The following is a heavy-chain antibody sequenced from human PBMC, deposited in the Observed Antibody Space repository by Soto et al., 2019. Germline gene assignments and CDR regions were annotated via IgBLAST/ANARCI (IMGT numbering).Heavy chain of an antibody. J-gene: IGHJ6*02. D-gene: IGHD6-13*01. CDR2: INPSGGST. Sequence: ASVKVSCKASGYTFTYYYMHWVRQAPGQGLEWMGIINPSGGSTSYAQKFQGRVTMTRDTSTSTVYMELSSLRSEDTAVYYCARDSALIAAEGTLRNDYYYRMDVWGQGTTVTVSS. CDR3: ARDSALIAAEGTLRNDYYYRMDV. CDR1: GYTFTYYY. V-gene: IGHV1-46*01.